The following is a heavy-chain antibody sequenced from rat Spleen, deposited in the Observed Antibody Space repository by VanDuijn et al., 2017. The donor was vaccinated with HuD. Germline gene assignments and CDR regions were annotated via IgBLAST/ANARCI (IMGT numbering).Heavy chain of an antibody. D-gene: IGHD1-4*01. CDR1: GFTFSDYN. V-gene: IGHV5S10*01. CDR3: ARRDYPEVMDA. CDR2: IIYDGSRT. Sequence: EVQLVESGGGLVQPGRSLKLSCAASGFTFSDYNMAWVRQAPKKGLEWVATIIYDGSRTYYRDSVKGRFTISRDNAKNTQYLQMDSLRSEDTATYYCARRDYPEVMDAWGQGASVTVSS. J-gene: IGHJ4*01.